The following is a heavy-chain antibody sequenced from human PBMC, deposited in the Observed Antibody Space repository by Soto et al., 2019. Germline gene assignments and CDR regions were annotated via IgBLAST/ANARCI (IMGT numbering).Heavy chain of an antibody. CDR1: GYTFTSYA. J-gene: IGHJ3*02. CDR3: ARSPTFGGFDI. D-gene: IGHD3-16*01. CDR2: INAGNGNT. V-gene: IGHV1-3*05. Sequence: QVQLVQSGAEEKKPGASVKVSCKASGYTFTSYAMHWVRQAPGQRLEWMGWINAGNGNTKYSQKFQGKVTITRDTSVSTAYMELSSLRSEDTAVYYCARSPTFGGFDIWGQGTRVTVSS.